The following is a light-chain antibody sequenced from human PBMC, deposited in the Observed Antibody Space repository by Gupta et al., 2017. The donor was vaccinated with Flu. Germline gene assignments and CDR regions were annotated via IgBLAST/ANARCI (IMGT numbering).Light chain of an antibody. J-gene: IGKJ2*01. CDR3: SQSSGWRFA. V-gene: IGKV2-30*02. CDR2: QVS. CDR1: HRLGHSNGNNY. Sequence: LGEAAAISCRSSHRLGHSNGNNYLNWFQQRPVQTPRRLIYQVSNRDSGVPDRFSGSGSGTEFTLKMISVEADDVGVYYCSQSSGWRFAFGQGTKLEI.